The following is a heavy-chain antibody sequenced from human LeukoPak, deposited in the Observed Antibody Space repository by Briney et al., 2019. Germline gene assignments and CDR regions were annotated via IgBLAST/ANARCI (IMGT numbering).Heavy chain of an antibody. V-gene: IGHV4-59*01. D-gene: IGHD4-17*01. CDR1: GGSISSYY. CDR2: IYYSGST. J-gene: IGHJ4*02. CDR3: ARAVTTDNFDY. Sequence: SETLSLTCTVSGGSISSYYWSWIRQPPGKGLEWIGYIYYSGSTNYNPSLKSRVTISVDTSKNQFSLKLSSVTAADTAVYYCARAVTTDNFDYWGQGTLVTVSP.